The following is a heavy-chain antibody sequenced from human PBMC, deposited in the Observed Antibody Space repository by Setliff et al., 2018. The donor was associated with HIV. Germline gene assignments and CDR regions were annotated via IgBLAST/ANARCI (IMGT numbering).Heavy chain of an antibody. CDR2: FSHGGTT. CDR1: GGSISSSSYY. Sequence: SETLSLTCTVSGGSISSSSYYWGWIRQPPGNGLEWIGSFSHGGTTCYNPSLKSRVTISVDTSKNQVSLKLRSATAADTAVYYCARGVITVFGVVINDDAFDMWGQGTMVTVSS. CDR3: ARGVITVFGVVINDDAFDM. D-gene: IGHD3-3*01. J-gene: IGHJ3*02. V-gene: IGHV4-39*07.